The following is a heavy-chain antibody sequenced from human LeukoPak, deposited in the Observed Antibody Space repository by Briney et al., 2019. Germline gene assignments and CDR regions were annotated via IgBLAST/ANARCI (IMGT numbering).Heavy chain of an antibody. D-gene: IGHD3-16*01. J-gene: IGHJ6*02. CDR2: ISGGGVTT. V-gene: IGHV3-23*01. CDR3: ARNQQLGGHSYYYYGMDV. CDR1: GFTFSSYW. Sequence: GGSLRLSCAASGFTFSSYWMSWARQAPGKGLEWVSGISGGGVTTYYADSVKGRFTISRDNSKNTLYLQMNSLRANDTAIYYCARNQQLGGHSYYYYGMDVWGQGTTVTVSS.